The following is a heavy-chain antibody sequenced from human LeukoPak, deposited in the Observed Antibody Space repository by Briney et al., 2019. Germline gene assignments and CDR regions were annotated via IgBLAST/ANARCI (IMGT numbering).Heavy chain of an antibody. V-gene: IGHV1-2*02. CDR2: VNPNSGGT. CDR1: GYTFTGYY. Sequence: EASVKVSCKASGYTFTGYYMHWVRQAPGQGLEWMGWVNPNSGGTKYAQKFQGRVTMTRDPSIRTAYLELNRWRCDDRAVYYCARVPGIYYQTHWFDPWGQGTLVTVSS. CDR3: ARVPGIYYQTHWFDP. D-gene: IGHD1-26*01. J-gene: IGHJ5*02.